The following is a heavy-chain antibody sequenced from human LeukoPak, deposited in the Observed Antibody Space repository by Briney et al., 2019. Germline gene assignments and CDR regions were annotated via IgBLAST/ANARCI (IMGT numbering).Heavy chain of an antibody. CDR3: ARDRVWFGETLDY. CDR1: GYTFTNYG. Sequence: ASVKVSCKTSGYTFTNYGISWVRQAPGQGLEWMGRISADNGNTNYAQRVQGRVTLTTDTSTNTAYMELRSLRSDDTGVYYCARDRVWFGETLDYWGQGTLVTVSS. CDR2: ISADNGNT. J-gene: IGHJ4*02. D-gene: IGHD3-10*01. V-gene: IGHV1-18*01.